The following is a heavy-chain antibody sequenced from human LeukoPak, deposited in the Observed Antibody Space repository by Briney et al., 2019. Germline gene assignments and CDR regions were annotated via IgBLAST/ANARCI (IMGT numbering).Heavy chain of an antibody. CDR3: WTIEY. CDR2: IYSGGST. V-gene: IGHV3-66*01. CDR1: RFTVSSNY. Sequence: GGSLTLSCAASRFTVSSNYMTWVRQAAEEGLEWVSVIYSGGSTYFADSVKGRFPISRDNSKNTAYFQMNSLRTEDTAVDYCWTIEYWGQGTLVTVS. J-gene: IGHJ4*02. D-gene: IGHD3/OR15-3a*01.